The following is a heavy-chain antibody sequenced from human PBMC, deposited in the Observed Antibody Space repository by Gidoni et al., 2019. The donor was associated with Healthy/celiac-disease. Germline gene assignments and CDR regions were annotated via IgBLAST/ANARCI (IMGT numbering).Heavy chain of an antibody. CDR1: GFTFSDYY. CDR3: AREDIVATINDYYYYMDV. D-gene: IGHD5-12*01. J-gene: IGHJ6*03. V-gene: IGHV3-11*01. Sequence: QVQLVESGGGLVKPGGSLRLSCAASGFTFSDYYMSWIRQAPGKGLEWVSYMSSSGSTIYYADAVKGRLTISRDNDKNSLYLQMNSLRAEDTAVYYCAREDIVATINDYYYYMDVWGKGTTVTVSS. CDR2: MSSSGSTI.